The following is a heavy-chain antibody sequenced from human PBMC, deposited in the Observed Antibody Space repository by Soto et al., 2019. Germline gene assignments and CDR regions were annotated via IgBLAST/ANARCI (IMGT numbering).Heavy chain of an antibody. V-gene: IGHV3-30*18. D-gene: IGHD6-13*01. CDR1: GFTFSSYG. J-gene: IGHJ5*02. CDR2: ISYDGSNK. CDR3: AKDYSEGGSSWYGTPFSGWFDP. Sequence: GGSLRLSCAASGFTFSSYGMHWVRQAPGKGLEWVAVISYDGSNKYYADSVKGRFTISRDNSKNTLYLQMNSLRAEETAVYYCAKDYSEGGSSWYGTPFSGWFDPWGQGTLVTVSS.